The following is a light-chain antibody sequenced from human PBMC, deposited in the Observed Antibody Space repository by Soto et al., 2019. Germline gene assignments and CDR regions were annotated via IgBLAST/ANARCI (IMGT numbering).Light chain of an antibody. J-gene: IGKJ4*01. CDR3: QQRVNRAT. CDR2: DSS. Sequence: EIVLTQSPATLSLSPGERASLSCRASQSVTTYLAWYQQKPGQAPRLLIYDSSNRATGIPPRFSGSGSGTDFTLTISSLESEDFAVYYCQQRVNRATFGGGTKVEI. CDR1: QSVTTY. V-gene: IGKV3-11*01.